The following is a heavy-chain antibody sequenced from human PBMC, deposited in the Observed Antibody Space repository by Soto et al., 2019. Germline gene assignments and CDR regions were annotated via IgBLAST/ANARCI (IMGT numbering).Heavy chain of an antibody. Sequence: PSETLSLTCTVSGGSISSSTYYWGWIRQPPGKGLEWIGSIYYSGSTYYNPSLKSRVTISVDTSKNQFSLKLSSVTAADTAVYYCARPGLVATPGTYFDYWGQGTLVTVSS. CDR3: ARPGLVATPGTYFDY. D-gene: IGHD5-12*01. CDR1: GGSISSSTYY. V-gene: IGHV4-39*01. J-gene: IGHJ4*02. CDR2: IYYSGST.